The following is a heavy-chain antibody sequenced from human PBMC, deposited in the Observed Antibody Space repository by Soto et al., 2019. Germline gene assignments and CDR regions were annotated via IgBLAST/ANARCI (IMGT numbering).Heavy chain of an antibody. CDR1: GGTFSSYA. J-gene: IGHJ6*02. CDR2: IIPIFGTA. Sequence: SVKVSCKASGGTFSSYAISWVRQAPGQGLEWMGRIIPIFGTANYAQKFQGRVTITADESTSTAYMELSSLRSEDTAVYYCASRRKTYYYGSGSYSHYYYGMDVWG. D-gene: IGHD3-10*01. V-gene: IGHV1-69*13. CDR3: ASRRKTYYYGSGSYSHYYYGMDV.